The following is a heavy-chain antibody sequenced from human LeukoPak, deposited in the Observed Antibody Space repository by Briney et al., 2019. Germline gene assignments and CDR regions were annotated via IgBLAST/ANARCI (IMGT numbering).Heavy chain of an antibody. CDR2: IYYSGST. D-gene: IGHD2-8*01. CDR3: ARSRMVYAIEGVGWFDP. J-gene: IGHJ5*02. V-gene: IGHV4-59*08. CDR1: GGSISIYY. Sequence: PSETLSLTCTVSGGSISIYYWSWIRQPPGKGLEWIGYIYYSGSTNYNPSLKSRVTISVDASKNQFSLKLSSVTAADTAVYYCARSRMVYAIEGVGWFDPWGQGTLVTVSS.